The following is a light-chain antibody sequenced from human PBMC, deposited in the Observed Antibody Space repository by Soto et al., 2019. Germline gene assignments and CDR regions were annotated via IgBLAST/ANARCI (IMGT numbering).Light chain of an antibody. V-gene: IGLV2-14*01. J-gene: IGLJ2*01. CDR3: SSYTSSSTYVV. CDR1: SSDVGGYNY. CDR2: DVS. Sequence: QSVLTQPASVSGSPGQSITISCTGTSSDVGGYNYVSWYQQHPGKAPKLMIYDVSNRPSGVSNRVSGSKSGNTASLTISGLQAEDEADYYCSSYTSSSTYVVFGGGTQLTV.